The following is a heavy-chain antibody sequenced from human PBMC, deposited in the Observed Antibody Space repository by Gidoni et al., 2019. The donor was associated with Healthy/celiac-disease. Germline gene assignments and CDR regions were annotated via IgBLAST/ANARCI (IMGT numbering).Heavy chain of an antibody. CDR2: ISYDGSNK. CDR1: GCPFSSYA. Sequence: QVQLVESGGGVVQPGRSLRLSCAASGCPFSSYAMHWVRQAPGKGLEWVAVISYDGSNKYYADSVKGRFTISRDNSKNTLYLQMNSLRAEDTAVYYCARERMYYDYVWGSYRWGYYFDYWGQGTLVTVSS. CDR3: ARERMYYDYVWGSYRWGYYFDY. J-gene: IGHJ4*02. D-gene: IGHD3-16*02. V-gene: IGHV3-30-3*01.